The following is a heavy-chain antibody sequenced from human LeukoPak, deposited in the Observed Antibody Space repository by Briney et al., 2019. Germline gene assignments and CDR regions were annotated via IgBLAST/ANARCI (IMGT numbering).Heavy chain of an antibody. D-gene: IGHD2-21*02. CDR3: ARENCGGDCYTDY. CDR2: IYHSGST. J-gene: IGHJ4*02. CDR1: GDSISSGDYF. V-gene: IGHV4-30-2*01. Sequence: PSETLSLTCTVSGDSISSGDYFWTWIRQPPGKGLEWIGEIYHSGSTNYNPSLKSRVTISVDKSKNQFSLKLSSVTAADTAAYYCARENCGGDCYTDYWGQGTLVTVSS.